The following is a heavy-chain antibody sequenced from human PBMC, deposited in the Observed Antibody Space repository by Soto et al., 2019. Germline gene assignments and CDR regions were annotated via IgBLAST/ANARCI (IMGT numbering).Heavy chain of an antibody. CDR2: IKQDGSEK. D-gene: IGHD3-10*01. J-gene: IGHJ6*02. Sequence: GLEWVANIKQDGSEKYYADSVKGRFTISRDNSKNTLYLQMNSLRAEDTAVYYCAKDRGLLWFGAYGMDVWGQGTTVTVSS. V-gene: IGHV3-7*01. CDR3: AKDRGLLWFGAYGMDV.